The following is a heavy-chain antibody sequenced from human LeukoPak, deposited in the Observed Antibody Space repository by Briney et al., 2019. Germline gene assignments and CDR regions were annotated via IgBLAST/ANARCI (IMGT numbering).Heavy chain of an antibody. Sequence: ASVKVSCKASGYAFTGYYMHWVRRAPGQGLEWMGWINPNSGGTNYAQKFQGRVTMTRDTSISTAYMELSRLRSDDTAVYYCARGDFWSGYWGPWGQGTLVTVSS. V-gene: IGHV1-2*02. CDR3: ARGDFWSGYWGP. D-gene: IGHD3-3*01. J-gene: IGHJ5*02. CDR1: GYAFTGYY. CDR2: INPNSGGT.